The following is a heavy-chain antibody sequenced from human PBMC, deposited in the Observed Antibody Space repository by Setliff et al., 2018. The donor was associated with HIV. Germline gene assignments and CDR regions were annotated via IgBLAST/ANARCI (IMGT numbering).Heavy chain of an antibody. CDR2: IIPIFGSP. CDR3: ASASGDYEPYQY. V-gene: IGHV1-69*13. J-gene: IGHJ3*01. Sequence: SVKVSCKASGDTSNSYAIRWVRQAPGQGPEWMGGIIPIFGSPQYAPQFRGRATITADESSRTAYMELTSLKSEDSAVYYCASASGDYEPYQYWGQGTMVTVSS. D-gene: IGHD4-17*01. CDR1: GDTSNSYA.